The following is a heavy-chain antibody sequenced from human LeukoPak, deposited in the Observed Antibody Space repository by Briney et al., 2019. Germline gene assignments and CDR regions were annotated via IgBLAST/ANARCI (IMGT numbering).Heavy chain of an antibody. CDR3: ARETCSGGYCYLLDY. CDR2: IYYSGNT. V-gene: IGHV4-59*01. Sequence: SETLSLTCTVSGGSISSYYWNWIRQPPGKGLEWLGYIYYSGNTNYNPSLKSRVTISIDTSKNQCSLELSSVTAADTAVYYCARETCSGGYCYLLDYWGQGTLVTVSS. D-gene: IGHD2-15*01. J-gene: IGHJ4*02. CDR1: GGSISSYY.